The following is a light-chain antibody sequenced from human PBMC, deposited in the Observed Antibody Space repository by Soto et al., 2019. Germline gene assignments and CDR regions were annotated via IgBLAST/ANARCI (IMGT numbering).Light chain of an antibody. Sequence: AIQLTQSPSSLSASVGDRVTITCRASQGISSALDWYQQKPGKAPKLLIYDASSLESGVPSRFSGSGSGTDFTLTISSLQPEDFATYYWQQFNNYSLTFGGGTKVEIK. V-gene: IGKV1D-13*01. J-gene: IGKJ4*01. CDR3: QQFNNYSLT. CDR2: DAS. CDR1: QGISSA.